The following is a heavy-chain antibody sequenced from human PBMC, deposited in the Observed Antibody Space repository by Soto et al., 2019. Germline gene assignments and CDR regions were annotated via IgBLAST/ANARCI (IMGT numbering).Heavy chain of an antibody. D-gene: IGHD3-22*01. CDR2: ISWDGGST. CDR1: GFTFDDYT. Sequence: GGSLRLSCAASGFTFDDYTMHWVRQAPGKGLEWVSLISWDGGSTYYADSVKGRFTISRDNSKNSLYLQMNSLRTEDTALYYCAKAGYYDSSGYRGYYYGMDVWGQGTTVTVSS. CDR3: AKAGYYDSSGYRGYYYGMDV. V-gene: IGHV3-43*01. J-gene: IGHJ6*02.